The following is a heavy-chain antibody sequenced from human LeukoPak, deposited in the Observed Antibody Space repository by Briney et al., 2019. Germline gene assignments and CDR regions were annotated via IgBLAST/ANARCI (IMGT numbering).Heavy chain of an antibody. D-gene: IGHD3-10*01. CDR2: IKQDGTEK. CDR3: AKVAKYYYGSETYYFFEH. Sequence: GGSLRLSCAASGFTFSAYWMSWVRQAPGKGLEWVANIKQDGTEKYYVDPVKGRFTISRDNAKNSLSLQMNSLRVEDTAVYYCAKVAKYYYGSETYYFFEHWGQGTPVTASS. J-gene: IGHJ4*02. V-gene: IGHV3-7*01. CDR1: GFTFSAYW.